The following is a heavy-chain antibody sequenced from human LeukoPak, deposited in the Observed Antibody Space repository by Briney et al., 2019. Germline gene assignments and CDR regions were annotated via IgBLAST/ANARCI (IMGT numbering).Heavy chain of an antibody. J-gene: IGHJ4*02. V-gene: IGHV3-30*02. CDR1: GFTFSSYG. Sequence: GGSLRLSCAASGFTFSSYGMHWVRQAPGKGLEGVAFIRYDGSNKYYADSVKGRFTISRDNSKNTLYLQMNSLRAEDTAVYYCAKDPPYCSSTSCYRGGSFDYWGQGTLVTVSS. CDR2: IRYDGSNK. CDR3: AKDPPYCSSTSCYRGGSFDY. D-gene: IGHD2-2*02.